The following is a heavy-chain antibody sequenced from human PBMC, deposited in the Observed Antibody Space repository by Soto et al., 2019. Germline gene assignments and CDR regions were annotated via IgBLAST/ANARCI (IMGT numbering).Heavy chain of an antibody. CDR3: TTVPGGYCSSTSCSPDY. D-gene: IGHD2-2*01. V-gene: IGHV3-15*01. CDR2: IKSKTDGGTT. Sequence: EVQLVESGGGLVKPGGSLRLPCAASGFTFSNAWMSWVRQAPGKGLEWVGRIKSKTDGGTTDYAAPVKGRFTISRDDSKNTLYLQMNSLKTEDTAVYYCTTVPGGYCSSTSCSPDYWGQGTLVTVSS. CDR1: GFTFSNAW. J-gene: IGHJ4*02.